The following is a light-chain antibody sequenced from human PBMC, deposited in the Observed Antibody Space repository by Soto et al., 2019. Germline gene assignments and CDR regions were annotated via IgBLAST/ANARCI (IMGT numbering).Light chain of an antibody. Sequence: VFTQSPDTLSMSPGERATLSCRASQGVSIYLAWYQQQPGQAPRLLIYDASNRATGTPARFSGSGSGTDFTLTISSLEPEDFAVYYCQHRWAFGPGTKVAIK. CDR3: QHRWA. CDR1: QGVSIY. CDR2: DAS. V-gene: IGKV3-11*01. J-gene: IGKJ3*01.